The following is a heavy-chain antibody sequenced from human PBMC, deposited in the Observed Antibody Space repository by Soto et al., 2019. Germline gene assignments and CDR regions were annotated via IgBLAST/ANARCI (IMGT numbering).Heavy chain of an antibody. CDR2: IIPIFGTA. CDR1: GGTFSSYA. V-gene: IGHV1-69*01. J-gene: IGHJ4*02. D-gene: IGHD3-10*01. Sequence: QVQLVQSGAEVKKPGSSAKVSCKASGGTFSSYAISWVRQAPGQGLEWMGGIIPIFGTANYAQKFQGRVTITADESTSTAYMELSSLRSEDTAVYYCAREGTTMVRGVIVTPYYFDYWGQGTLVTVSS. CDR3: AREGTTMVRGVIVTPYYFDY.